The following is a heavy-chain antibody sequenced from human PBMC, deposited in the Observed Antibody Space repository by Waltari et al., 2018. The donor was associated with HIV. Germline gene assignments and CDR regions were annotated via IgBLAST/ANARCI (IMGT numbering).Heavy chain of an antibody. CDR2: IYYSGST. Sequence: QLQLQESGPGLVKPSETLSLTCTVSGGSISSSSYYWGWIRQPPGKGLEWIGSIYYSGSTYYNPSLKRRVTISVDTSKNQFSLKLSSVTAADTAVYYCARPVTGTGWFDPWGQGTLVTVSS. CDR3: ARPVTGTGWFDP. J-gene: IGHJ5*02. D-gene: IGHD1-20*01. V-gene: IGHV4-39*01. CDR1: GGSISSSSYY.